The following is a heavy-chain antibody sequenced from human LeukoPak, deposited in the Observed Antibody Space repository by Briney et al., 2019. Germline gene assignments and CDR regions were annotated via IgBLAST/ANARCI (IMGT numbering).Heavy chain of an antibody. Sequence: PGGSLRLSCAASGFTVSSNYMTWVRQAPGKGLEWVSTIYSGGNTYYADSVKGRFTISRDNSKNTLFLQMNSLRAEDTAVYYCARDRAVPGRGYYFDYWGRGTLVTVSS. CDR1: GFTVSSNY. CDR3: ARDRAVPGRGYYFDY. J-gene: IGHJ4*02. V-gene: IGHV3-53*01. CDR2: IYSGGNT. D-gene: IGHD6-19*01.